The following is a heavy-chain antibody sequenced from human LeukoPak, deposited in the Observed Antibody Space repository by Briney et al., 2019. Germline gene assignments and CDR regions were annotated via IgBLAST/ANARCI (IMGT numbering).Heavy chain of an antibody. Sequence: PGGSLRLSCAASRFTFSSYGMHWVRQAPGKGLEWVAVISYDGSNKYYADSVKGRFTISRDNSKNTLYLQLNSLRADDTAVYYCARDVGALGYWGQGTLVTVSS. D-gene: IGHD1-26*01. CDR1: RFTFSSYG. CDR2: ISYDGSNK. CDR3: ARDVGALGY. J-gene: IGHJ4*02. V-gene: IGHV3-30*03.